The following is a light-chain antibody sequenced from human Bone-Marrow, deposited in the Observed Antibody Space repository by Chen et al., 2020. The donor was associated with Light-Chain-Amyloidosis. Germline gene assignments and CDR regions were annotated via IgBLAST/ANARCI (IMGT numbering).Light chain of an antibody. Sequence: EIVLTQSPGTPSLSPGEGANLSCRASQTISSNYLTWYQQKFGQAPRLLIYGSSSRATGIPDRFTGSGAGTDFTLTINRLEPEDFARYYCQQYGTSPLTFGGGTKVESK. CDR1: QTISSNY. CDR2: GSS. V-gene: IGKV3-20*01. CDR3: QQYGTSPLT. J-gene: IGKJ4*01.